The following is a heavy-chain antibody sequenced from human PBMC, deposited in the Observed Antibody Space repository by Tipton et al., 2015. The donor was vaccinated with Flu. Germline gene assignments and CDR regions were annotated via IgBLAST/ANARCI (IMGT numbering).Heavy chain of an antibody. Sequence: GSLRLSCAASGFTVSTTYMSWVRQAPGKGLEWVSSLYSSGNTFYADSVKGRFTISRDNSKNTLFLQMNSLTAEDTAVYYCAKDGSPYCSSTSCYGGFDYWGQGTLVTVSS. J-gene: IGHJ4*02. CDR2: LYSSGNT. V-gene: IGHV3-66*03. CDR3: AKDGSPYCSSTSCYGGFDY. D-gene: IGHD2-2*01. CDR1: GFTVSTTY.